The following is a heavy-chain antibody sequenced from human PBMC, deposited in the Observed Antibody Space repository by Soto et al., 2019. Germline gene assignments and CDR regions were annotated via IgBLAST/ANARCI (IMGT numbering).Heavy chain of an antibody. CDR2: ISYDGSNK. V-gene: IGHV3-30*18. Sequence: PGGSLRLSCAASGFTFSSYGMHWVRQAPGKGLEWVAVISYDGSNKYYADSVKGRFTISRDNSKNTLYLQVNSLRAEDTAVYYCAKDLSSNYDYYYYGMDVWGQGTTVTVSS. J-gene: IGHJ6*02. CDR1: GFTFSSYG. CDR3: AKDLSSNYDYYYYGMDV. D-gene: IGHD4-4*01.